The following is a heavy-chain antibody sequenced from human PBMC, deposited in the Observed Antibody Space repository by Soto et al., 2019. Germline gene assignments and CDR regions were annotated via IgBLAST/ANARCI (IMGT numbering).Heavy chain of an antibody. J-gene: IGHJ6*02. CDR2: INHSGST. CDR3: AGTDITMVRGVMASRYYYYGMDV. CDR1: GGSFSGYY. D-gene: IGHD3-10*01. V-gene: IGHV4-34*01. Sequence: ASETLSLTCAVYGGSFSGYYWSWIRQPPGKGLEWIGEINHSGSTNYNPSLKSRVTISVDTSKNQFSLKLSSVTAADTAVYYCAGTDITMVRGVMASRYYYYGMDVWGQGTTVTVSS.